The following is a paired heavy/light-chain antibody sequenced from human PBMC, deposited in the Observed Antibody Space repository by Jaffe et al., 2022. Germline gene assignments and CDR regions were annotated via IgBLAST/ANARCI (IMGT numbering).Light chain of an antibody. CDR3: QQSSHGPPYT. V-gene: IGKV3-11*01. CDR1: QSVTSY. J-gene: IGKJ2*01. CDR2: DAS. Sequence: EVVLTQSPGTLSLFPGERATLSCRASQSVTSYLAWYQQKPGQPPRLLIYDASKRATGIPDRFSGSGSGTDFTLTISSLQPEDFAVYYCQQSSHGPPYTFGQGTKLEI.
Heavy chain of an antibody. V-gene: IGHV3-21*01. Sequence: EVQLVESGGGLVKPGGSLRLSCVASNFMFDAYTLTWVRQVPGKGLEWVSSISTSSHYIYYSESVKGRFTISRDNARNSVYLQMNSLRAEDTAVYYCARDGIGRTTFEVATPSFHYYMDVWGKGTTVTVSS. CDR2: ISTSSHYI. D-gene: IGHD3-3*01. CDR1: NFMFDAYT. J-gene: IGHJ6*03. CDR3: ARDGIGRTTFEVATPSFHYYMDV.